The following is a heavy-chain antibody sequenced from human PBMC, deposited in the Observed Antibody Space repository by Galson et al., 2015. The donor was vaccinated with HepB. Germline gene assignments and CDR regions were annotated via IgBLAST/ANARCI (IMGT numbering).Heavy chain of an antibody. Sequence: SVKVSCKASGSTFTNYGISWVRQAPGQGLEWIGWISAYNGYINYAQNLQGRVTMTTDTSTSTAYMELRSLRSDDTAVYYCAGPATCTNSVYYTSYFDNWGQGSLITVSS. V-gene: IGHV1-18*04. CDR1: GSTFTNYG. CDR2: ISAYNGYI. CDR3: AGPATCTNSVYYTSYFDN. D-gene: IGHD2-8*01. J-gene: IGHJ4*02.